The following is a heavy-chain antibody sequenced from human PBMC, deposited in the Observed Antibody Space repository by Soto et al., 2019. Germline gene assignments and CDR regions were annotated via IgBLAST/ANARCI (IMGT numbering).Heavy chain of an antibody. V-gene: IGHV4-34*01. Sequence: PSETLSLTCAVYGGSFSGYYWSWIRQPPGKGLEWIGEINHSGSTNYNPSLKSRVTISVDTSKNQFSLKLSSVTAADTAVYYCARVLIAVAGDWFDPWGQGTLVTVSS. CDR3: ARVLIAVAGDWFDP. CDR1: GGSFSGYY. D-gene: IGHD6-19*01. J-gene: IGHJ5*02. CDR2: INHSGST.